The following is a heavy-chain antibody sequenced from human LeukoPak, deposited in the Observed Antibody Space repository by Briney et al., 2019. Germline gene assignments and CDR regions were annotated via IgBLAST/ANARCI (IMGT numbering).Heavy chain of an antibody. CDR3: AREQDYFDY. CDR2: TYYRSDWYS. CDR1: GDRVSSNSAA. Sequence: SQTLSLTCAISGDRVSSNSAAWNLIRQSPSRRLEWLGRTYYRSDWYSDYAVSVESRITINADTSKNQFSLQLNSVTPEDTALYYCAREQDYFDYWGQGTLVTVSS. J-gene: IGHJ4*02. V-gene: IGHV6-1*01.